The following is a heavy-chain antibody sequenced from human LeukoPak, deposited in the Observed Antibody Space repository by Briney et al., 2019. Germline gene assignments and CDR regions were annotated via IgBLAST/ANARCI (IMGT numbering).Heavy chain of an antibody. CDR1: GFTFSSYG. J-gene: IGHJ4*02. D-gene: IGHD6-19*01. CDR2: IWYDGSNK. CDR3: ARETQYSSGWYPPDY. V-gene: IGHV3-33*01. Sequence: GGTLRLSCAASGFTFSSYGMHWVRQAPGKGLEWVGVIWYDGSNKYYADSVKGRFTISRDNSKNTLYLQMNSVRAEDTAVYYCARETQYSSGWYPPDYWGQGTLVTVSS.